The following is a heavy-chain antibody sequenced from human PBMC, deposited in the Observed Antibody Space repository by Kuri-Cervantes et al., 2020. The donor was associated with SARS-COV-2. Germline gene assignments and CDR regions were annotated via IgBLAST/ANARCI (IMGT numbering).Heavy chain of an antibody. CDR1: GYSLTELS. J-gene: IGHJ5*02. CDR3: VTGSPITMVRGVIITGNWFDP. D-gene: IGHD3-10*01. V-gene: IGHV1-24*01. CDR2: FDPEDGET. Sequence: AAVKASCKVSGYSLTELSMLWVRQAPGKGLEWMGGFDPEDGETIYAQKFQGRVTMTEDTSTDTAYMELSSLRSEDTAVYYCVTGSPITMVRGVIITGNWFDPWGQGTLVTVSS.